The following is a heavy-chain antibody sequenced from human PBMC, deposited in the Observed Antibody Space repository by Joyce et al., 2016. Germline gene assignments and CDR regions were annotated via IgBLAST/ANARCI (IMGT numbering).Heavy chain of an antibody. CDR1: GGAFSNFT. Sequence: QVLLVQSGATVKRPGFSLKVSCKSSGGAFSNFTGNWVRQAPGQRLEWMGGIIPFFGAAKYAEHFQGRVTLTADFSTRTAFMELSYLTSADTAVYYCARGGTSSDHFFFYTLDIWGPGTTVIVSS. D-gene: IGHD1-14*01. J-gene: IGHJ6*02. V-gene: IGHV1-69*12. CDR3: ARGGTSSDHFFFYTLDI. CDR2: IIPFFGAA.